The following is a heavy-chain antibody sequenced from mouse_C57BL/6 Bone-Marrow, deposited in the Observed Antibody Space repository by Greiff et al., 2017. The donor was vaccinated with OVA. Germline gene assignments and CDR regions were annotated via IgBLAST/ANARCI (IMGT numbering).Heavy chain of an antibody. V-gene: IGHV1-15*01. CDR1: GYTFTDYE. Sequence: VKLQQSGAELVRPGASVTLSCKASGYTFTDYEMHWVKQTPVHGLEWIGAIDPETGGTAYNQKFKGKAILTADKSSSTAYMELSSLTSEDSAVYYCTRWYGSPFDYWGQGTTLTVSA. J-gene: IGHJ2*01. CDR3: TRWYGSPFDY. CDR2: IDPETGGT. D-gene: IGHD1-1*01.